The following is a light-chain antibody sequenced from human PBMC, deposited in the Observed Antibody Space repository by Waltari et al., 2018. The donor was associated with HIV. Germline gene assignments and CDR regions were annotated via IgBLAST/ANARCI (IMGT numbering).Light chain of an antibody. V-gene: IGLV1-40*01. Sequence: QSVLTQPPSLSGAPGQRVTIPCSGSNSTSGAGYDVHRYQQLPGTAPKLLLRETHNRPSWVSDRFSRSKAGTSASLAITGLQAEDEADYYCQSYDISLSGVFGGGTKLTVL. CDR3: QSYDISLSGV. CDR1: NSTSGAGYD. J-gene: IGLJ3*02. CDR2: ETH.